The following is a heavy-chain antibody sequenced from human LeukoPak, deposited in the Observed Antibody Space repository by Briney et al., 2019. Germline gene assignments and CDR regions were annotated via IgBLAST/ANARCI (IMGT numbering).Heavy chain of an antibody. V-gene: IGHV3-21*01. Sequence: PGGSLRLSCAASGFTFSSYSMNWVRQAPGKGLEWVSSISSSSSYIYYADSVKGRFTISRDNAKNSLYLQMNSLRAEDTAVYYCARERRDGGLRSIGRKYYYYYYMDVWGKGTTVTVSS. CDR2: ISSSSSYI. J-gene: IGHJ6*03. CDR1: GFTFSSYS. CDR3: ARERRDGGLRSIGRKYYYYYYMDV. D-gene: IGHD3-10*01.